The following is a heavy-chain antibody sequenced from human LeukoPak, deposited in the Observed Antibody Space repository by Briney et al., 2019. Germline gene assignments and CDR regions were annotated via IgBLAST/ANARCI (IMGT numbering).Heavy chain of an antibody. J-gene: IGHJ3*02. V-gene: IGHV1-18*01. D-gene: IGHD3-9*01. CDR2: ISAYNGNT. Sequence: ASVKVSCKAAGYSLITYGISWVRQAPGQGLEWMGWISAYNGNTNYAQKHQGRVTVTTDTSTNTAYMELRSLRSDDTAVYYCARERRSSYDTLTGYYKSDAFDIWGQGTMVTVSS. CDR3: ARERRSSYDTLTGYYKSDAFDI. CDR1: GYSLITYG.